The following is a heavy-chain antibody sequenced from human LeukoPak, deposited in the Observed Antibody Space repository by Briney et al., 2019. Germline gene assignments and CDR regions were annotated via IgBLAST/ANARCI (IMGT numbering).Heavy chain of an antibody. CDR3: ARDGYSYGDNGEDY. CDR1: GGTFSSYA. CDR2: IIPIFGTA. V-gene: IGHV1-69*13. J-gene: IGHJ4*02. Sequence: SVKVSCKASGGTFSSYAISWVRQAPGQGLEWMGGIIPIFGTANYAQKFQGRVTITADESTSTAYMELSSLRSDDTAVYDCARDGYSYGDNGEDYWGQGTLVTVSS. D-gene: IGHD5-18*01.